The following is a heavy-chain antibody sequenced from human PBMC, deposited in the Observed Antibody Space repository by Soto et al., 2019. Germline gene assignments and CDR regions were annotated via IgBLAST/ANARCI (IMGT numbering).Heavy chain of an antibody. Sequence: PSETLSLTCAVSGYSISISIWWCWIRQPPGKGLEWIGYIYYSGTTYYNPSLKSRVTMSVDTSKNQFSLKLTSVTAVDTAVYYCARREIQGPIDYWGQGTLVTVSS. J-gene: IGHJ4*02. V-gene: IGHV4-28*01. CDR1: GYSISISIW. CDR3: ARREIQGPIDY. D-gene: IGHD1-26*01. CDR2: IYYSGTT.